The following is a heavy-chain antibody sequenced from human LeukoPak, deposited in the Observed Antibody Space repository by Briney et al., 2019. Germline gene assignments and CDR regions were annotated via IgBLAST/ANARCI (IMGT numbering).Heavy chain of an antibody. D-gene: IGHD6-13*01. CDR2: INPNSGGT. CDR1: GYTFTSCA. CDR3: ARDSSSWNYYYYYYMDV. V-gene: IGHV1-2*02. J-gene: IGHJ6*03. Sequence: ASVKVSCKASGYTFTSCAISWVRQAPGQGLEWMGWINPNSGGTNYAQKFQGRVTMTRDTSISTAYMELSRLRSDDTAVYYCARDSSSWNYYYYYYMDVWGKGTTVTISS.